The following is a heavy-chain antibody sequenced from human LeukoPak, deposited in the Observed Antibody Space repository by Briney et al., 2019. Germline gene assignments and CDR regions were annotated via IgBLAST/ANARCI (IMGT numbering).Heavy chain of an antibody. Sequence: ASVKVSCKASGYTFTGYYMHWVRQAPGQGLEWMGRINHNSGGTNYAQKFQGRVTMTRDTSISTAYMELSRLRSDDTAVYYCARVDWTVTTDAFDIWGQGTMVTVSS. J-gene: IGHJ3*02. CDR2: INHNSGGT. D-gene: IGHD4-17*01. V-gene: IGHV1-2*06. CDR1: GYTFTGYY. CDR3: ARVDWTVTTDAFDI.